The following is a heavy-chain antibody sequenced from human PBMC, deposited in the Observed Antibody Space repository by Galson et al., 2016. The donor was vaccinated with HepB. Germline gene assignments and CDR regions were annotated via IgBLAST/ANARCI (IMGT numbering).Heavy chain of an antibody. Sequence: SLRLSCAVSGFTFSNYGMTWVRQAPGKGLEVVSSISRSGDSTDYADSVKGRFTISRDNSKNTLSLQMNSLTADYTAIYYCVQGSTAPAVWGKGTTVTVSS. D-gene: IGHD1-26*01. CDR3: VQGSTAPAV. CDR2: ISRSGDST. CDR1: GFTFSNYG. J-gene: IGHJ6*04. V-gene: IGHV3-23*01.